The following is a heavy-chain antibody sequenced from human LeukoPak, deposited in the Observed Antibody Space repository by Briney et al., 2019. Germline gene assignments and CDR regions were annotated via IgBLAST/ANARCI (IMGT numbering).Heavy chain of an antibody. CDR3: ARDLAYCGGDCWYFDY. Sequence: GASVTVSFKASGYSFTTHGISWVRQAPGQGLEWVGRITPILGITNYAQKFQGRVTITADKSTSTAYMELSSLRSEDTAVYYCARDLAYCGGDCWYFDYWGQGTLVTVSS. CDR2: ITPILGIT. D-gene: IGHD2-21*02. V-gene: IGHV1-69*04. CDR1: GYSFTTHG. J-gene: IGHJ4*02.